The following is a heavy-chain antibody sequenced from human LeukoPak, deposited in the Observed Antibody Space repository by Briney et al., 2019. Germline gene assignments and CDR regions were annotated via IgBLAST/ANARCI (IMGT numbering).Heavy chain of an antibody. Sequence: SETLSLTCTVSGGSISSGDYYWSWIRQPPGKGLEWIGYIYYSGSTYYNLSLKSRVTIPVDTSKNQFSLKLSSVTAADTAVYYCARPALMTSTTTDYWGQGTLVTVSS. CDR3: ARPALMTSTTTDY. D-gene: IGHD2-2*01. V-gene: IGHV4-30-4*08. CDR1: GGSISSGDYY. CDR2: IYYSGST. J-gene: IGHJ4*02.